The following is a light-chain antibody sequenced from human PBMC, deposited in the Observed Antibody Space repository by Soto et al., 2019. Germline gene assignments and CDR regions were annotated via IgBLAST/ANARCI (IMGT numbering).Light chain of an antibody. Sequence: EIVLTQSPATLSLSPGERVTLSCRASQSIINYLAWYQQKPGQAPRLLIYDTSNSAAAVPARFSGSGSGTDFTLTISSLEPEDSAVYYCQQRNSWPRTFGQGTKVEVK. V-gene: IGKV3-11*01. CDR3: QQRNSWPRT. CDR2: DTS. J-gene: IGKJ1*01. CDR1: QSIINY.